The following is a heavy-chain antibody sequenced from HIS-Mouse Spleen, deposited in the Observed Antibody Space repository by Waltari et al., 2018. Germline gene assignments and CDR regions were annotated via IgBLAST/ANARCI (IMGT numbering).Heavy chain of an antibody. V-gene: IGHV3-43D*03. D-gene: IGHD3-10*01. J-gene: IGHJ4*02. Sequence: EVQLVESGGVVVQPGGSLRLSCAASGFTFYYYAMHRVRQAPGKGLEWVSLISWDGGSTYYADSVKGRFTISRDNSKNSLYLQMNSLRAEDTALYYCAKDRDGSGSYSDYWGQGTLVTVSS. CDR1: GFTFYYYA. CDR2: ISWDGGST. CDR3: AKDRDGSGSYSDY.